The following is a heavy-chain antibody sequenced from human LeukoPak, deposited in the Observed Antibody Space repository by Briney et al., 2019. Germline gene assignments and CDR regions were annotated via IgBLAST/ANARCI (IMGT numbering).Heavy chain of an antibody. J-gene: IGHJ6*02. V-gene: IGHV3-23*01. CDR2: ISGSGGST. CDR3: AKDSPLWGDYGMDV. CDR1: GFTFSSYA. D-gene: IGHD3-10*01. Sequence: GGSLRLSCAASGFTFSSYAMSWVRQAPGKGLEWVSAISGSGGSTYYADSVKGRFTVSRDNSKNTLYLQMNSLRDEDTAVYYCAKDSPLWGDYGMDVWGQGTTVTVSS.